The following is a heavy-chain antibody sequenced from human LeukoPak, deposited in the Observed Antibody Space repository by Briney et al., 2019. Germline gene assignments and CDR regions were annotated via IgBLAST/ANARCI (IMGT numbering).Heavy chain of an antibody. J-gene: IGHJ5*02. Sequence: SETLSLTCAVYGGSFSGYYWSWIRQPPGKGLEWIGEINHSGSTNYYPSLKSRVTISVDTSKNQFSLKLSSVTAADTAVYYCARGKKVKYCSSTSCYRGGVWFDPWGQGTLVTVSS. CDR1: GGSFSGYY. V-gene: IGHV4-34*01. CDR3: ARGKKVKYCSSTSCYRGGVWFDP. CDR2: INHSGST. D-gene: IGHD2-2*01.